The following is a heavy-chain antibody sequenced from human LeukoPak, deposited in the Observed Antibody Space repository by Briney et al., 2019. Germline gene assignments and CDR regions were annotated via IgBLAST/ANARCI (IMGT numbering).Heavy chain of an antibody. Sequence: PGGSLRLSCAASGFTFSSYSMNWVRQAPGKGLEWVSSISSSSSYIYYADSVKGRFTISRDNTKNSLYLQMNSLRAEDTAVYYCARDGPVNAFDIWGQGTMVTVSS. CDR1: GFTFSSYS. J-gene: IGHJ3*02. CDR2: ISSSSSYI. CDR3: ARDGPVNAFDI. V-gene: IGHV3-21*01.